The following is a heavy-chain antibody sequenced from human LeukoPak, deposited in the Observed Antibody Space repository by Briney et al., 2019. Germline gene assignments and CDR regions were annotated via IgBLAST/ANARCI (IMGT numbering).Heavy chain of an antibody. CDR2: ISYDGSNK. V-gene: IGHV3-30*18. J-gene: IGHJ3*02. D-gene: IGHD4-17*01. CDR1: GFTFSSYG. CDR3: AKGRERGADYGDFTGAFDI. Sequence: GGSLRLSCAASGFTFSSYGMHWVRQAPGKGLGWVSVISYDGSNKYYADSVKGRFTTSRDNSNNTLYLQMNSLRTEDTAVYYCAKGRERGADYGDFTGAFDIWGQGTMVTVSS.